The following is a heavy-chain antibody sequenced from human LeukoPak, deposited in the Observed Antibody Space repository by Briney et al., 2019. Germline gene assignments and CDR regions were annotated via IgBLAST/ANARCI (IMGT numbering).Heavy chain of an antibody. Sequence: GGSLRLSCVASGFTVSSIYMSWVRQAPGKGLEWVSVIFRGGATYHADSVKGRLTISRDTSKNTVYLQMNSLTAEDTAVYYCVKEVPGSTIYHWGQGTLVTVSS. D-gene: IGHD5-24*01. J-gene: IGHJ5*02. CDR2: IFRGGAT. V-gene: IGHV3-66*01. CDR3: VKEVPGSTIYH. CDR1: GFTVSSIY.